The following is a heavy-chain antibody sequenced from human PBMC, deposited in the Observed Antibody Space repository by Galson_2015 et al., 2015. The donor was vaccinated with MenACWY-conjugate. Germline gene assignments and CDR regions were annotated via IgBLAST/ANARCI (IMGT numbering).Heavy chain of an antibody. D-gene: IGHD2-15*01. V-gene: IGHV3-74*01. Sequence: SLRLSCAASGFTFSSYWMHWSRQAPWKGLVWVSRINIDGSSTTYADSVKGRFTISRDNAKNTLYLQMNRLRAEDTAVYYCARREGYCSGGTCYFDYWGQGTLVTVSA. CDR1: GFTFSSYW. J-gene: IGHJ4*02. CDR3: ARREGYCSGGTCYFDY. CDR2: INIDGSST.